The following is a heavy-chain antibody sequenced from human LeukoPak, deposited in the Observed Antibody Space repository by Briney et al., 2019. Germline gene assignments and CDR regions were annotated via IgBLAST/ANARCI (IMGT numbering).Heavy chain of an antibody. CDR2: IKQDGSAK. V-gene: IGHV3-7*03. J-gene: IGHJ4*02. CDR3: ASQPAAAGVDY. D-gene: IGHD2-2*01. CDR1: GSRFSRYW. Sequence: GGSLRLSCAASGSRFSRYWMTWVRQAPGKGLEWVANIKQDGSAKSYVDSVKGRFTISRDNAKNSLYLQMNSLRDDDTGVYYCASQPAAAGVDYWGQGTLVTVSS.